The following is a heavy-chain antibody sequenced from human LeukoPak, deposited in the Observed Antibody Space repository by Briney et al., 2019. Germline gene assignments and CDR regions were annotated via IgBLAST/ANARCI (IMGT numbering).Heavy chain of an antibody. Sequence: PRGSLRLSCTVSGFTLSSYEMSWIRQAPGKWLEWVSSIDYDGGSGHYADSVKGRFTISRDNSNNTLFLHLNSLRGEDTAVYYCTRNSGWYGLSWGQGTLVTVSS. CDR1: GFTLSSYE. D-gene: IGHD6-19*01. CDR2: IDYDGGSG. CDR3: TRNSGWYGLS. J-gene: IGHJ1*01. V-gene: IGHV3-23*01.